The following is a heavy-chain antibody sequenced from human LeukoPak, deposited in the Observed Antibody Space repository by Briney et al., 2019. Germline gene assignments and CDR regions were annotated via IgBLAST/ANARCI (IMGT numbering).Heavy chain of an antibody. CDR2: IKEDGADK. V-gene: IGHV3-7*04. CDR1: GFXXRXXX. D-gene: IGHD6-19*01. CDR3: ARSRAVAI. J-gene: IGHJ4*02. Sequence: GGSLRLSCAASGFXXRXXXXTXVXXXXXKXLEWVANIKEDGADKYYVDSVRGRFTISRDNAKNSLYLQMNSLRDEDTAVYYCARSRAVAIWGQGTLVIVSS.